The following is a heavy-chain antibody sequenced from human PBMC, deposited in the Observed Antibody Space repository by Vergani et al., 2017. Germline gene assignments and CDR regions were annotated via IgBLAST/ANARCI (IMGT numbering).Heavy chain of an antibody. V-gene: IGHV5-10-1*03. J-gene: IGHJ5*02. D-gene: IGHD4-17*01. Sequence: EVQLVQSGAEVKKPGESLRISCKGSGYSFTSYWISWVRQMPGKGLDWMGRIDPSDSYTNYSPSFQGHVTISADKSISTAYLQWSSLKASDTAMYYCARQDDYGDRLNWFDPWGQGTLVTVSS. CDR3: ARQDDYGDRLNWFDP. CDR1: GYSFTSYW. CDR2: IDPSDSYT.